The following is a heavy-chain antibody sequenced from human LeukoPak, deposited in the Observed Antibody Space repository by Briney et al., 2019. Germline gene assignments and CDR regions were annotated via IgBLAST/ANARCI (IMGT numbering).Heavy chain of an antibody. V-gene: IGHV1-46*01. Sequence: ASVKVSCKASGYTFTSYYMHWVRQAPGQGLEWMGIINPGGGSTSYAQKFQGRVTMTRDTSTSTVYMELSSLRSEDTAVYYCARDRIVGATQRDRAYYYYGMDVWGQGTTVTVSS. D-gene: IGHD1-26*01. CDR2: INPGGGST. CDR3: ARDRIVGATQRDRAYYYYGMDV. CDR1: GYTFTSYY. J-gene: IGHJ6*02.